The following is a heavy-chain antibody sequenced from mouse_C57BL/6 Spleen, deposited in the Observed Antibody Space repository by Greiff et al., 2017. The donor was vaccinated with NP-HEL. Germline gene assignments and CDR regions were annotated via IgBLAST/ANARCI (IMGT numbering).Heavy chain of an antibody. Sequence: EVLLVESGGGLVKPGGSLKLSCAASGFTFSDYGMHWVRQAPEKGLEWVAYISSGSSTIYYADTVKGRFTISRDNAKNTLFLQMTSLRYEDTAMYYCARGSYYDYDRAWFAYWGQGTLVTVSA. CDR1: GFTFSDYG. CDR3: ARGSYYDYDRAWFAY. J-gene: IGHJ3*01. V-gene: IGHV5-17*01. D-gene: IGHD2-4*01. CDR2: ISSGSSTI.